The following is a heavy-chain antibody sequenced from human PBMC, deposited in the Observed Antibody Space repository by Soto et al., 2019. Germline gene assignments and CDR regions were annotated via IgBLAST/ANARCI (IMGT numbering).Heavy chain of an antibody. J-gene: IGHJ5*02. Sequence: ASVKVSCKASGYTFTGYYMHWVRQAPGQGLEWMGWINPNSGGTNYAQKFQGRVTMTRDTSISTAYMELSRLRSDDTAVYYCARDEGIAAAGLDPWGQGTLVTVS. D-gene: IGHD6-13*01. V-gene: IGHV1-2*02. CDR1: GYTFTGYY. CDR2: INPNSGGT. CDR3: ARDEGIAAAGLDP.